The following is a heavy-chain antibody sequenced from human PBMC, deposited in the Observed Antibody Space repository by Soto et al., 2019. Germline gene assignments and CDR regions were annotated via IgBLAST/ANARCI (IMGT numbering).Heavy chain of an antibody. J-gene: IGHJ5*02. D-gene: IGHD2-2*01. CDR2: IIPIFGTA. CDR3: ARDGVYCSSTSCYGNWFDP. V-gene: IGHV1-69*13. Sequence: ASVKVSCKASGGTFSSYAISWVRQAPGQGLEWMGGIIPIFGTANYAQKFQGRVTITADESTSTAYMELSSLRSEDTAVYYCARDGVYCSSTSCYGNWFDPWGQGTLVTVSS. CDR1: GGTFSSYA.